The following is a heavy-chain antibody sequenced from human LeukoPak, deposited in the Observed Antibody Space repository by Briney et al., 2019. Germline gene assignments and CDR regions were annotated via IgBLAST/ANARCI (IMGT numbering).Heavy chain of an antibody. Sequence: GGSLRLSCSASGFTFSSYAMHWVRQAPGKGLEYVSAISSNGGSTYYADSVKGRFTISRDNSKNTLYLQMSSLRAEDTAVYYCARAGRGVTLYTDYWGQGTLVTVSS. J-gene: IGHJ4*02. D-gene: IGHD3-10*01. CDR2: ISSNGGST. CDR3: ARAGRGVTLYTDY. V-gene: IGHV3-64D*06. CDR1: GFTFSSYA.